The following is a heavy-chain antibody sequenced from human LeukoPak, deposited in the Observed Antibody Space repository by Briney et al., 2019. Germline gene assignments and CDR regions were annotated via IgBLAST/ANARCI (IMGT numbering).Heavy chain of an antibody. CDR2: IYYSGST. Sequence: PSETLSLTCTVSSGSISSSSYYWAWIRQPPGKGLECIGSIYYSGSTSYNPSLKNRVTISVDTSKNQFSLKLSSVTAADTAVYYCARGGLWVVVTARDTDAFDIWGQGTMVTVSS. CDR1: SGSISSSSYY. CDR3: ARGGLWVVVTARDTDAFDI. V-gene: IGHV4-39*07. D-gene: IGHD2-21*02. J-gene: IGHJ3*02.